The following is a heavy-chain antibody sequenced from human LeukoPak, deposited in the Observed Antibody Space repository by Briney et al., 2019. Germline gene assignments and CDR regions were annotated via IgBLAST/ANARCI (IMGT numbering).Heavy chain of an antibody. J-gene: IGHJ6*02. CDR2: IKQDGSEK. V-gene: IGHV3-7*01. Sequence: GGSLRLFCAASGFTFSRYWMSWVRQAPGKGLEWVANIKQDGSEKYYVDSVKGRFTISRDNAKNSLYLQMNSLRAEDTAVYYCAREPPPSIYCSGGSCYSDYYGMDVWGQGTTVTVSS. CDR3: AREPPPSIYCSGGSCYSDYYGMDV. D-gene: IGHD2-15*01. CDR1: GFTFSRYW.